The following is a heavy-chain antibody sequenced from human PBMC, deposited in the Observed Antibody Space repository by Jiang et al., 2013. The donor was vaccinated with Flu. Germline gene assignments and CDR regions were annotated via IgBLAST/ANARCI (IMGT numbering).Heavy chain of an antibody. J-gene: IGHJ4*02. V-gene: IGHV2-70*11. Sequence: KPTQTLTLTCTFSGFSLSTRGMCVTWIRQPPGKALEWLARIDWTDDEYYSTSLKTRLTISKDTSRNQVVLAMTNMDPVDTATYYCGSRTEAGIDFWGQGTLVTVSS. CDR3: GSRTEAGIDF. CDR2: IDWTDDE. CDR1: GFSLSTRGMC. D-gene: IGHD6-19*01.